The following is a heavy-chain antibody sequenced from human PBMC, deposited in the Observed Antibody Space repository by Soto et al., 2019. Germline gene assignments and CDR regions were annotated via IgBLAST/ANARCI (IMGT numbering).Heavy chain of an antibody. CDR2: SHYRKSA. CDR1: GDSISSDKW. Sequence: QVQLQESGPGLVKPSGTLSLTCTVSGDSISSDKWCSWVRQPPGKGLEWIGESHYRKSANYNLSRRSRVIMSVDKSKNQFSRSVTSVTAADTAIYYCARGGDWRFDSWGQGVLVAVSS. V-gene: IGHV4-4*02. J-gene: IGHJ4*02. D-gene: IGHD2-21*02. CDR3: ARGGDWRFDS.